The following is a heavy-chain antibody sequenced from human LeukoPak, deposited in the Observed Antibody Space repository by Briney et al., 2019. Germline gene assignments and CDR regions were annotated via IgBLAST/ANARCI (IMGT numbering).Heavy chain of an antibody. CDR2: ISAYNGNT. CDR1: GYTFTSYG. Sequence: ASVKVSCKASGYTFTSYGISWMRRAPGEGLEWMGWISAYNGNTNYAQKLHGRGTMTTVTSTTTDYMELRSLRSDDTAVYYCARGGFDYYDSSSYYFDYWGQGTLVTVSS. J-gene: IGHJ4*02. V-gene: IGHV1-18*01. D-gene: IGHD3-22*01. CDR3: ARGGFDYYDSSSYYFDY.